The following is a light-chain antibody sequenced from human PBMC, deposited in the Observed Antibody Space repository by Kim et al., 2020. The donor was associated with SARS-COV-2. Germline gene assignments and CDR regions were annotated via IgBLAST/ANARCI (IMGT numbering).Light chain of an antibody. V-gene: IGKV3-15*01. CDR3: QHHNNRPMYT. J-gene: IGKJ2*01. CDR2: GAS. CDR1: QTIGSN. Sequence: SPGESANPACRASQTIGSNFAWCQQKNGQNPRLLLDGASIRAAGILARMSGGGCGTEVTTTTSSMQYEDFAVYYCQHHNNRPMYTFGQGTKVDIK.